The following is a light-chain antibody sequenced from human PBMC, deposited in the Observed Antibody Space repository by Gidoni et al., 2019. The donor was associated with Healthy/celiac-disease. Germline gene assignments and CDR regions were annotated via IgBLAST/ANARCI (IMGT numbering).Light chain of an antibody. J-gene: IGKJ4*01. CDR2: AAY. Sequence: DIQMTQSPSSLAASVGDRVTITCRASQRMSSYLTWYQQKPGKAPKLLIYAAYSLQSGVPSRFRGSGSGTDFTLTISSLQPEDFATYDCQQSYSTPLTFGGGTKVEIK. CDR3: QQSYSTPLT. V-gene: IGKV1-39*01. CDR1: QRMSSY.